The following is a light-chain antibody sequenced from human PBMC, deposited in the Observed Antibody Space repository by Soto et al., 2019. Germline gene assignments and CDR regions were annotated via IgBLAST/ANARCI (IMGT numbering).Light chain of an antibody. Sequence: EIVMTQSPATLSVSPGERATLSCRASQSVRSNLAWYQQKPGQAPSLLIYDASTRATGIPARFSGSGSGTEFTLTISSLQSEDFAVYYCQQYNDWPITFGQGTRLEI. CDR1: QSVRSN. V-gene: IGKV3-15*01. CDR3: QQYNDWPIT. CDR2: DAS. J-gene: IGKJ5*01.